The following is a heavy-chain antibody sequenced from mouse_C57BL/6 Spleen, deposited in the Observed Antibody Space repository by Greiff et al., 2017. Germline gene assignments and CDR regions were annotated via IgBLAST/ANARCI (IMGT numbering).Heavy chain of an antibody. J-gene: IGHJ4*01. CDR1: GFTFSDYG. V-gene: IGHV5-17*01. CDR3: ARTTTVVALYYYAMDY. Sequence: EVMLVESGGGLVKPGGSLKLSCAASGFTFSDYGMHWVRQAPEKGLEWVAYISSGSSTIYYADTVKGRFTISRDNAKNTLFLQMTSLRSEDTAMYYCARTTTVVALYYYAMDYWGQGTSVTVSS. D-gene: IGHD1-1*01. CDR2: ISSGSSTI.